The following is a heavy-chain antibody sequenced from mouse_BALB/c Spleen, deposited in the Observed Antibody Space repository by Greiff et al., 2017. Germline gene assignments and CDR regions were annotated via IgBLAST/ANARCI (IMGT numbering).Heavy chain of an antibody. CDR2: ISYSGST. Sequence: EVKLMESGPSLVKPSQTLSLTCSVTGDSITSGYWNWIRKFPGNKLEYMGYISYSGSTYYNPSLKSRISITRDTSKNQYYLQLNSVTTEDTATYYCARNYGSSYRYYAMDYWGQGTSVTVSS. CDR1: GDSITSGY. CDR3: ARNYGSSYRYYAMDY. J-gene: IGHJ4*01. V-gene: IGHV3-8*02. D-gene: IGHD1-1*01.